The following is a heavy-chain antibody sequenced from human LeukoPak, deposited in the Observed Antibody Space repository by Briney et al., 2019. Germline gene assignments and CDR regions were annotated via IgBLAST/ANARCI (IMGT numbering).Heavy chain of an antibody. D-gene: IGHD3-10*01. CDR2: ISWNSGSI. V-gene: IGHV3-9*01. CDR3: AKDSQTVWFGESWNSFDP. CDR1: GFTFDDYA. J-gene: IGHJ5*02. Sequence: QAGGSLRLSCAASGFTFDDYAMHWVRQAPGKGLEWVSGISWNSGSIGYADSVKGRFTISRDDAKNSLYLQMNSLRAEDTALYYCAKDSQTVWFGESWNSFDPWGQGTLVTVSS.